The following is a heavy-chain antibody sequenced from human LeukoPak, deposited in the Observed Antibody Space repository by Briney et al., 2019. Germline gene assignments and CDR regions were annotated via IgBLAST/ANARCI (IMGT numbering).Heavy chain of an antibody. V-gene: IGHV3-74*01. CDR1: GFTFSTYW. D-gene: IGHD3-10*01. J-gene: IGHJ4*02. CDR2: INGDGSTT. CDR3: ARVEGLWCGEP. Sequence: PGVSLRLSCAASGFTFSTYWMHWVRQAPGKGLVWVSRINGDGSTTSYADSVKGRFIISRDNAKNTLYLQMNSLRAEDTAVYYCARVEGLWCGEPWGQGTLVTVSS.